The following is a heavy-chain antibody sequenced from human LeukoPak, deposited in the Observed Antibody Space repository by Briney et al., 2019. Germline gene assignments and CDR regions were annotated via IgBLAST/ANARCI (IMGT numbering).Heavy chain of an antibody. CDR2: IYTSGST. J-gene: IGHJ6*03. CDR3: ARRKGHGPSGSSLERNYYYYYMDV. Sequence: SETLSLTCTVSGGSISSYYWSWIRQPPGKGLEWIGYIYTSGSTNYNPSLKSRVTISVDTSKNQFSLKLSSVTAAVTAVYYCARRKGHGPSGSSLERNYYYYYMDVWGKGTTVTVSS. CDR1: GGSISSYY. D-gene: IGHD1-1*01. V-gene: IGHV4-4*09.